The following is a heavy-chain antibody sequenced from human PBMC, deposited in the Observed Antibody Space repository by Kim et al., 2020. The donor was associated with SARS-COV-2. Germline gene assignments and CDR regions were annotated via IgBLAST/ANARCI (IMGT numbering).Heavy chain of an antibody. D-gene: IGHD3-10*01. V-gene: IGHV3-21*01. Sequence: GGSLRLSCAASGFTFSSYIMNWVRQAPGKGLEWVSSISSGSDYIWYADSVKGRFTISRDNAKNSLYLQMNSLRAEDTAVYYCARGSTYGAEGMYVWGQGTTVTVSS. CDR3: ARGSTYGAEGMYV. J-gene: IGHJ6*02. CDR2: ISSGSDYI. CDR1: GFTFSSYI.